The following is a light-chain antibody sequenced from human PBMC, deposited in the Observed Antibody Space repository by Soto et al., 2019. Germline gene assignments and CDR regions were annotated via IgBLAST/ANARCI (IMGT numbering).Light chain of an antibody. Sequence: ALTQSPGTLSLSPGQRVTLSCRASRSVTSNYLAWYQQTPGQAPRLLIYGASNRATGVPDRFSGSGSGTDFTLTISRLEPEDFAVYYCQQYGSSLYTFGQGTKLQIK. V-gene: IGKV3-20*01. CDR3: QQYGSSLYT. CDR2: GAS. CDR1: RSVTSNY. J-gene: IGKJ2*01.